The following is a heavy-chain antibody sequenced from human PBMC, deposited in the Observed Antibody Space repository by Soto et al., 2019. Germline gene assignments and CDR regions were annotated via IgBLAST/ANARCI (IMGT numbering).Heavy chain of an antibody. V-gene: IGHV3-7*01. CDR1: GFTFSSYW. Sequence: GGSLRLSCAASGFTFSSYWMSLVRQAPGKGLEWVANIKQDGSEKYYVDSVKGRFTISRDNAKNSLYLQMNSLSAEDTAVYYCARDPRTKNLDYWGQGTLVTVSS. J-gene: IGHJ4*02. CDR3: ARDPRTKNLDY. CDR2: IKQDGSEK.